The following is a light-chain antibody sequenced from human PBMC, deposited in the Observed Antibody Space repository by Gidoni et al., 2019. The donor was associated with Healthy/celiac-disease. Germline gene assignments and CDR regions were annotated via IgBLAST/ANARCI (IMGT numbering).Light chain of an antibody. Sequence: QSALTQPASVSGSPGQAINISCTGTSSDVCGDNYVSWYQQHPGKAPKLMIYEVSNRPSGVSNRFSGSNSGNTAALTIYGLQAEDEVDYYCSSYTISSTLGVFGGGTKLTV. CDR2: EVS. V-gene: IGLV2-14*01. CDR3: SSYTISSTLGV. J-gene: IGLJ3*02. CDR1: SSDVCGDNY.